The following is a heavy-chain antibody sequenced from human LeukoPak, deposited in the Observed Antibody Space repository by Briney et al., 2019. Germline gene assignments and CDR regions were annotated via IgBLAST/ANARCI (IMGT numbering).Heavy chain of an antibody. V-gene: IGHV4-34*01. CDR3: ARGGYDYVWGSYRYPRYLDY. Sequence: PSETLSLTCAVYGGSFSGYYWSWIRQPPGKGLEWIGEINHSGSTNYNPSLKSRVTISVDTSKNQFSLKLSSVTAADTAVYYCARGGYDYVWGSYRYPRYLDYWGQGTLVTVSS. D-gene: IGHD3-16*02. J-gene: IGHJ4*02. CDR2: INHSGST. CDR1: GGSFSGYY.